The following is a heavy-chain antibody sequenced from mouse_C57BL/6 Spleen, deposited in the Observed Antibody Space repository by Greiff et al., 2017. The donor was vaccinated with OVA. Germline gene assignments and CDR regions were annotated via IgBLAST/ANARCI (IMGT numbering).Heavy chain of an antibody. J-gene: IGHJ4*01. V-gene: IGHV1-18*01. CDR2: INPNNGGT. CDR1: GYTFTDYN. D-gene: IGHD2-5*01. Sequence: VQLKESGPELVKPGASVKIPCKASGYTFTDYNMDWVKQSHGKSLEWIGDINPNNGGTIYNQKFKGKATLTVDKSSSTAYMELRSLTSEDTAVYYCARRGFSNSVYAMDYWGQGTSVTVSS. CDR3: ARRGFSNSVYAMDY.